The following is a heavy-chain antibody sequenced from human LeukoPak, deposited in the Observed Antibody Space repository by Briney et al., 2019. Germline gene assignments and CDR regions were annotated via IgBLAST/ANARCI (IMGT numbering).Heavy chain of an antibody. CDR2: ITNSGGST. CDR1: GFTFSSFA. Sequence: GGPLRLACAASGFTFSSFAMSWVRQAPGKGLEWVSAITNSGGSTYYADSVKGRFTISRDNSKNTLYLQMNSLRAEDTAVYYCAKDFWEPFDYWGQGTLVTVSS. CDR3: AKDFWEPFDY. V-gene: IGHV3-23*01. D-gene: IGHD1-26*01. J-gene: IGHJ4*02.